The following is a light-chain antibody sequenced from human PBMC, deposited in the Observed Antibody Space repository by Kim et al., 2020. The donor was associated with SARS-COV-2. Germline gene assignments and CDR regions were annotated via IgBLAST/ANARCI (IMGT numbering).Light chain of an antibody. V-gene: IGLV1-40*01. CDR2: GNS. J-gene: IGLJ3*02. CDR3: QSYDSSLSGSV. Sequence: RVTIAGTGSRSNSGAGYDVHWYQQLPGPAPKLLIYGNSNRPSGVPDRFSGSKSGTSASLAITGLQAEDEADYYCQSYDSSLSGSVFGGGTQLTVL. CDR1: RSNSGAGYD.